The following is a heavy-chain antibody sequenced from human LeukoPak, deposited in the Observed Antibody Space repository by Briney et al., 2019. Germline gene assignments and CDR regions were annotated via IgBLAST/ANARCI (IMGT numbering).Heavy chain of an antibody. CDR3: ARDSSPGAYDSSGYVDY. D-gene: IGHD3-22*01. CDR2: IYYSGST. CDR1: GGSISSSSYY. Sequence: SQTLSLTCTVSGGSISSSSYYWGWIRQPPGKGLEWIGSIYYSGSTYYNPSLKSRVTISVDTSKNQFSLKLSSVTAADTAVYYCARDSSPGAYDSSGYVDYWGQGTLVTVSS. J-gene: IGHJ4*02. V-gene: IGHV4-39*07.